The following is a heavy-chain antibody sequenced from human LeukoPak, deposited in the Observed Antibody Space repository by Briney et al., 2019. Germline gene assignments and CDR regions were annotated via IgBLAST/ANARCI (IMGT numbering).Heavy chain of an antibody. Sequence: SETLSLTCAVYGGSFSGYYWSWIRQPPGKGLEWIGSIYYSGSTYYNPSLKSRVTISVDTSKNQFSLKLSSVTAADTAVYYCARVYYDFWSGYYTGVEYFDYWGQGTLVTVSS. CDR3: ARVYYDFWSGYYTGVEYFDY. CDR2: IYYSGST. J-gene: IGHJ4*02. D-gene: IGHD3-3*01. CDR1: GGSFSGYY. V-gene: IGHV4-34*01.